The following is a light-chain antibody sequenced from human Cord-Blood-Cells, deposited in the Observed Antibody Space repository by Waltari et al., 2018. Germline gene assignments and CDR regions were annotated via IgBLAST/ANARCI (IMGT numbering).Light chain of an antibody. Sequence: DIQMTQSPSSLSASVGYRVTITCRASQSISSYLNWYQQKPGKAPKLLIYAASSLQSGVPSRFSGSGSGTDFTLTISSRQPEDFATYYCQQSYSTPITFGQGTRLEIK. CDR2: AAS. J-gene: IGKJ5*01. CDR1: QSISSY. CDR3: QQSYSTPIT. V-gene: IGKV1-39*01.